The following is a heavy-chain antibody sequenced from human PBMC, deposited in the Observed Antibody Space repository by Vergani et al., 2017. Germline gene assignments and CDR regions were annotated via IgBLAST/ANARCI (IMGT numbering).Heavy chain of an antibody. CDR1: GGSISSGSYY. CDR3: ARDAVWSGYYSIDY. J-gene: IGHJ4*02. Sequence: QVQLQESGPGLVKPSQTLSLTCTVSGGSISSGSYYWSWIRQPAGKGLEWIGRIYTSGSTNYNPSLKSRVTRSVDTSKNQFSLKLSSVTAADTAVYYCARDAVWSGYYSIDYWGQGTLVTVSS. CDR2: IYTSGST. V-gene: IGHV4-61*02. D-gene: IGHD3-3*01.